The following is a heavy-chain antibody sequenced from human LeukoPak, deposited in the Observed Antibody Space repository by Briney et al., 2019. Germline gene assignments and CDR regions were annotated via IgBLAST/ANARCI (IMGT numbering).Heavy chain of an antibody. CDR3: ARGVGLTIFGDAFDI. V-gene: IGHV1-69*05. CDR1: GGTFSSYA. CDR2: IIPIFGTA. J-gene: IGHJ3*02. Sequence: ASVKVSCKVSGGTFSSYAISWVRQAPGQGLEWMGRIIPIFGTANYAQKFQGRVTITTDESTSTAYMELSSLRSEDTAVYYCARGVGLTIFGDAFDIWGQGTMVTVSS. D-gene: IGHD3-9*01.